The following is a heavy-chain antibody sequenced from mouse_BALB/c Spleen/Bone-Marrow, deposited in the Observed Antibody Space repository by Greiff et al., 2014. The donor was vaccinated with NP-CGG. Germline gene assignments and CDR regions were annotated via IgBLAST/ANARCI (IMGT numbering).Heavy chain of an antibody. J-gene: IGHJ2*01. CDR3: ASPHGSSFH. V-gene: IGHV1-31*01. CDR1: GYSFTGYY. Sequence: VQLQQPGPELVKPGASVKISCKASGYSFTGYYMHWVKQSHVKSLEWIGRINPYNGATSYNQNFKDKASLTVDKSSSTAYMELHSLTSEDAAVYYVASPHGSSFHWGQGTTLTVSS. CDR2: INPYNGAT. D-gene: IGHD1-1*01.